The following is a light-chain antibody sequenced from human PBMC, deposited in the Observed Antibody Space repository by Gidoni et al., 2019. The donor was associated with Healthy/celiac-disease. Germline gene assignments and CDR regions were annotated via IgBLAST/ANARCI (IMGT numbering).Light chain of an antibody. CDR3: MQALQTPRT. Sequence: DSVVTPSPLSVPFTPEVPASISCRPSQSLLHSNGYNDLDLYLQKPGQSPKLLIYLGSNRASGVPDRFSGSGSGTDFTLKISRVEAEDVGVYYCMQALQTPRTFGQGTKVEIK. J-gene: IGKJ1*01. CDR1: QSLLHSNGYND. V-gene: IGKV2-28*01. CDR2: LGS.